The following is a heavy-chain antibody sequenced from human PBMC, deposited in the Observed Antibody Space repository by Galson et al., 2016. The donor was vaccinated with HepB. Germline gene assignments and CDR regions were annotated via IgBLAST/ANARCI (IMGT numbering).Heavy chain of an antibody. Sequence: SLRLSCAASGFTFKDYDMPWVRQVPGKGLEWVSRISWNSGTIDYAASVKGCFTISRDNAKNSLYLQMTSLTVDDTALYYCAKDQGTVMSTFDYGGPGTLVSFSS. J-gene: IGHJ4*02. V-gene: IGHV3-9*01. CDR1: GFTFKDYD. CDR2: ISWNSGTI. D-gene: IGHD2-21*01. CDR3: AKDQGTVMSTFDY.